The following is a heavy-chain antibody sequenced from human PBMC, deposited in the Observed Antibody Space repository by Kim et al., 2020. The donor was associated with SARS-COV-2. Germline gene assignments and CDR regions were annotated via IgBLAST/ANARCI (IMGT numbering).Heavy chain of an antibody. CDR1: GYTFSSYY. CDR3: ARGFTVTSHFDY. Sequence: ASVKVSCKASGYTFSSYYIHWVRQAPGQGLEWTGTINPSGGSTTYAHNFQGRVTTTRDTSTSTVYMELSSLRSEDTAVYYCARGFTVTSHFDYWGQGTLVTVSS. V-gene: IGHV1-46*01. J-gene: IGHJ4*02. D-gene: IGHD4-17*01. CDR2: INPSGGST.